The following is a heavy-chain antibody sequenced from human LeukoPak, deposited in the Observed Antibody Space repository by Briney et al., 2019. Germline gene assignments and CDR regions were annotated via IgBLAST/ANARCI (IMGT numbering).Heavy chain of an antibody. CDR2: IYYSGST. CDR3: ARNMIRGASYLDY. V-gene: IGHV4-61*01. CDR1: GGSVSSGSYY. J-gene: IGHJ4*02. D-gene: IGHD3-10*01. Sequence: KPSETLSLTCTVSGGSVSSGSYYWSWIRQPPGKGLEWIGYIYYSGSTNYNPSLKSRVTISVDTSKNQFSLRLSSVTAADTAVYYCARNMIRGASYLDYWGQGTLVTVSS.